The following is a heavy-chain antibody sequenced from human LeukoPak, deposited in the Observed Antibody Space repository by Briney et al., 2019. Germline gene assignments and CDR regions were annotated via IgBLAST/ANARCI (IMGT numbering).Heavy chain of an antibody. CDR2: LYWNDDK. J-gene: IGHJ5*01. V-gene: IGHV2-5*04. D-gene: IGHD3-10*01. Sequence: SGPTLAGPTQTLTLTCTFSGFSLNTGGVGVAWIRQPPGKALEWLALLYWNDDKRYSPSLESRLTVSRDTSKDQVVLTMTNVDPTDTGTYFCSKTFYFGSRNYYNVRFESWGQGTLVTV. CDR3: SKTFYFGSRNYYNVRFES. CDR1: GFSLNTGGVG.